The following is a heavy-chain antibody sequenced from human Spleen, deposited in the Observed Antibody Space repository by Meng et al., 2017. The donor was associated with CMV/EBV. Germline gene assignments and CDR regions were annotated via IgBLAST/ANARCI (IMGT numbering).Heavy chain of an antibody. J-gene: IGHJ4*02. CDR1: GFTFNGSA. Sequence: GESLKIYCAASGFTFNGSALHWVRQASGKGLEWVGRIRSKANSYATAYAESLKGRFTISRDDSKNTAYLQMNSLKTEDTAVYYCFLTSGSYYVNYWGQGTLVTVSS. V-gene: IGHV3-73*01. CDR3: FLTSGSYYVNY. D-gene: IGHD1-26*01. CDR2: IRSKANSYAT.